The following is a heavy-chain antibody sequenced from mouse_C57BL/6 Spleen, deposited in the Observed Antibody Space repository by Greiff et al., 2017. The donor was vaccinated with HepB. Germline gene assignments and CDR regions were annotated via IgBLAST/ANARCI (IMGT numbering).Heavy chain of an antibody. J-gene: IGHJ4*01. CDR3: ARWQRGGNYDYYAMDY. CDR1: GYTFTSYG. D-gene: IGHD2-1*01. V-gene: IGHV1-81*01. Sequence: VQLQQSGAELARPGASVKLSCKASGYTFTSYGISWVKQRTGQGLEWIGEIYPRSGNTYYNEKFKGKATLTADKSSSTAYMELRSLTSEDSAVYFCARWQRGGNYDYYAMDYWGQGTSVTVSS. CDR2: IYPRSGNT.